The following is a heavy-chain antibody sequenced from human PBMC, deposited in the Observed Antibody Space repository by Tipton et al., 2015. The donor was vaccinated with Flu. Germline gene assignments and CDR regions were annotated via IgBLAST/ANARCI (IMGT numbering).Heavy chain of an antibody. J-gene: IGHJ4*02. Sequence: TLSLTCTVSGDSISSTYYWGWIRQPLGKGLEWIGCVYHGGTTYYNPSLKSRVAISLDTFQNQFSLKLTSVTAADTAVYYCATTTYYYGSGSHDYWGQGTLVTVSS. D-gene: IGHD3-10*01. CDR2: VYHGGTT. CDR1: GDSISSTYY. V-gene: IGHV4-38-2*02. CDR3: ATTTYYYGSGSHDY.